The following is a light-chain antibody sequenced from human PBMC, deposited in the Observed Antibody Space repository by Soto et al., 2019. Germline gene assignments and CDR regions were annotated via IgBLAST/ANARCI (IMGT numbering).Light chain of an antibody. CDR3: QQGYNTFWT. J-gene: IGKJ1*01. CDR2: AAT. CDR1: QPIGTS. Sequence: GDRVTITCRASQPIGTSLHWYQQKAGKAPKVLISAATKLQSGVPSRFTGGGSGTDFTLTISNLQPEDSATYYCQQGYNTFWTFGRGTKVDIK. V-gene: IGKV1-39*01.